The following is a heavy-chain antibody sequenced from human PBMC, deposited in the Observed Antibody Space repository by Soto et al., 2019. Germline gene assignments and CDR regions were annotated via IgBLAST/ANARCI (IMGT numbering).Heavy chain of an antibody. V-gene: IGHV3-30*18. D-gene: IGHD4-17*01. CDR3: AKPLTTVTNYYFDQ. CDR2: ISHDGSNK. Sequence: QVQLVESGGGVIQPGRSLRLSCAASGFTFSSYGMHWVRQAPGKGLEWVAVISHDGSNKYGADSVKGRFTISRDNSKNTLYLQMNSLRPEDSAVYYCAKPLTTVTNYYFDQWGQGNLVTVAA. J-gene: IGHJ4*02. CDR1: GFTFSSYG.